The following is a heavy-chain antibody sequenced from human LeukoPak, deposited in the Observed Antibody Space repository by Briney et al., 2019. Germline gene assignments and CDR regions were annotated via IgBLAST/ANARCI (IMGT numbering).Heavy chain of an antibody. CDR2: INHSGST. CDR3: ARGVRGCLRANNWFDP. J-gene: IGHJ5*02. V-gene: IGHV4-34*01. CDR1: GGSFSGYY. D-gene: IGHD5/OR15-5a*01. Sequence: SETLPLTCAVYGGSFSGYYWSWIRQPPGKGLEWIGEINHSGSTNYNPSLKSRVTISVDTSKNQFSLKLSSVTAADTAVYYCARGVRGCLRANNWFDPWGQGTLVTVSS.